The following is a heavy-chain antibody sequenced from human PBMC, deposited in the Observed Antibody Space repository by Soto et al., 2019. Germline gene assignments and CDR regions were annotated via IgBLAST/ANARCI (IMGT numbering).Heavy chain of an antibody. CDR3: AKFGDYGDYLRSGVGDY. CDR2: ISGSGGST. D-gene: IGHD4-17*01. CDR1: GFTFSSYA. J-gene: IGHJ4*02. Sequence: GSLRLSCAASGFTFSSYAMSWVRQAPGKGLEWVSAISGSGGSTYYADSVKGRFTISRDNSKNTLYLQMNSLRAEDTAVYYCAKFGDYGDYLRSGVGDYWGQGTLVTVSS. V-gene: IGHV3-23*01.